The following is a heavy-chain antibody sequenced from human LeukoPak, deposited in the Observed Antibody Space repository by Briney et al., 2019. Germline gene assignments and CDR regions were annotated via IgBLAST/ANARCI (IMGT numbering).Heavy chain of an antibody. CDR1: GFTFDDYG. Sequence: PGGSLRLSCAASGFTFDDYGMSWVRQAPGKGLEWVSGINWNGGSTGYADSVKGRFTISRDNAKNSLYLQMNSLRAEDTALYYCTKDTAFDILSGSNGFDYWGQGTLVTVSS. D-gene: IGHD3-9*01. V-gene: IGHV3-20*04. CDR2: INWNGGST. CDR3: TKDTAFDILSGSNGFDY. J-gene: IGHJ4*02.